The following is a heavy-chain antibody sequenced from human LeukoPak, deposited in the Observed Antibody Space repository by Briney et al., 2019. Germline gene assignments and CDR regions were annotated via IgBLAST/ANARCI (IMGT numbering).Heavy chain of an antibody. J-gene: IGHJ4*02. D-gene: IGHD5-12*01. V-gene: IGHV1-69*04. CDR2: IIPIFGIA. CDR3: ARDQPSSDIVATIMYYFDY. CDR1: GGTFSSYA. Sequence: SVKVSCKASGGTFSSYAISWVRQAPGQGLEWMGRIIPIFGIANYAQKFQGSVTITADKSTSTAYMELSSLRSEDTAVYYCARDQPSSDIVATIMYYFDYWGQGTLVTVSS.